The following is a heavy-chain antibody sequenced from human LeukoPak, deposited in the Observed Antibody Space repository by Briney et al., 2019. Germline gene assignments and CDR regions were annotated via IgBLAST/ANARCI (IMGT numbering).Heavy chain of an antibody. CDR1: GYTFTSYD. Sequence: GASVKVSCKASGYTFTSYDINWVRQATGQGLEWVGWMNPNSGNTGYAQKFQGRVTMTRNTSISTAYMELSSLRSEDTAVYYCARGMMITFGGVIVHDYWGQGTLVTVSS. D-gene: IGHD3-16*02. J-gene: IGHJ4*02. CDR2: MNPNSGNT. CDR3: ARGMMITFGGVIVHDY. V-gene: IGHV1-8*01.